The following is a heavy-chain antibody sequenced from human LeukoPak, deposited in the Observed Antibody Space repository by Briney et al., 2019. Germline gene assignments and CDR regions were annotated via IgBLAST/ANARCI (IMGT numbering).Heavy chain of an antibody. J-gene: IGHJ6*02. D-gene: IGHD1-14*01. Sequence: ETLSLTCTVSGGSISSSSYYWGWIRQPPGKGLEWVANIKEDGSEKYYVDSVKGRFTVSRDNAENSLYLQMNSLRAEDTGVYYCARYNMDVWGQGTTVTVSS. CDR1: GGSISSSSYY. V-gene: IGHV3-7*01. CDR2: IKEDGSEK. CDR3: ARYNMDV.